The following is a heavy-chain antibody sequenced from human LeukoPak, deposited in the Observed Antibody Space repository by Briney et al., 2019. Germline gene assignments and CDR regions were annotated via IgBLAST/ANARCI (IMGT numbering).Heavy chain of an antibody. D-gene: IGHD2-2*01. CDR2: ISVGDGNT. J-gene: IGHJ4*02. CDR1: GYTFTTYA. CDR3: ARGYSGVVPAAHPDF. Sequence: ASVKVSCKASGYTFTTYAMHWVRQAPGQRLEWMGWISVGDGNTKYSQKFQGRVTITRDTSASTAYMELTSLISEDTAVYYCARGYSGVVPAAHPDFWGQGTLVTVSS. V-gene: IGHV1-3*01.